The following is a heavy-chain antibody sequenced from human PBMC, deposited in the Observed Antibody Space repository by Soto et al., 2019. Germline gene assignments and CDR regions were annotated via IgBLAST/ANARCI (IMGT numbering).Heavy chain of an antibody. V-gene: IGHV3-23*01. CDR2: ISGSGGST. D-gene: IGHD6-19*01. CDR1: GFTFSSYA. CDR3: AKPSDSSGWYAVFDY. J-gene: IGHJ4*02. Sequence: PGGSLRLSCAASGFTFSSYAMSWVRQAPGKGLEWVSAISGSGGSTYYADSVKGRFTISRDNSKNTLYLQMNSLRAEDTAVYYCAKPSDSSGWYAVFDYWGQGTLVTVSS.